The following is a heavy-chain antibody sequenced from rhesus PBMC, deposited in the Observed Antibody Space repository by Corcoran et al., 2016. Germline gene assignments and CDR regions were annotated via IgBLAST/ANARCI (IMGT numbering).Heavy chain of an antibody. Sequence: QLQLQESGPGLVKPSETLSLTCAVSGGSISSNYWSWIRQPPGKGLEWIGRIFGRGRGTDYHPSLRSRVTISTATSKNQFSLKLSSVTAADTAVYYCARNRYCSDVWGPGVLVTVSS. CDR3: ARNRYCSDV. V-gene: IGHV4-173*01. J-gene: IGHJ5-1*01. D-gene: IGHD2-8*01. CDR1: GGSISSNY. CDR2: IFGRGRGT.